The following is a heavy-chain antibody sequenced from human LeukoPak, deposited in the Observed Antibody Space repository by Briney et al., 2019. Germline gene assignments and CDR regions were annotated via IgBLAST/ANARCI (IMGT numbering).Heavy chain of an antibody. CDR2: IYSGGST. Sequence: GGSLRLSCAASGCTVSSNYMSWVRQAPGKGLEWVSVIYSGGSTYYADSVKGRFTISRDNSKNTLYLQMNSLRAEDTAVYYCAREVRRNYYDSSGYYDYWGQGTLVTVSS. CDR3: AREVRRNYYDSSGYYDY. D-gene: IGHD3-22*01. J-gene: IGHJ4*02. CDR1: GCTVSSNY. V-gene: IGHV3-53*01.